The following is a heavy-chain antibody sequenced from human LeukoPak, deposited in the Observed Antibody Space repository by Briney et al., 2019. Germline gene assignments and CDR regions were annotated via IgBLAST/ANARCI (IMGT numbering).Heavy chain of an antibody. D-gene: IGHD2-15*01. J-gene: IGHJ5*02. V-gene: IGHV1-18*01. Sequence: ATVKVSCKASGYTFTSYGISWVRQAPGQGLEWMGWISAYNGNTNYAQKLQGRVTMTTDTSTSTAYMELRSLRSDDTAVYYCARDGSGAQYNWFDPWGQGTLVTVSS. CDR2: ISAYNGNT. CDR3: ARDGSGAQYNWFDP. CDR1: GYTFTSYG.